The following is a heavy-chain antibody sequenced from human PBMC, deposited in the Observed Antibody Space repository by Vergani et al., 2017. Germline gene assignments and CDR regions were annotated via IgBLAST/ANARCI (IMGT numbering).Heavy chain of an antibody. V-gene: IGHV4-61*02. CDR2: IYTSGAT. CDR1: VGSFSTGGQS. J-gene: IGHJ3*01. Sequence: QLQLQESGPGLVKPSQTLSLTCTVSVGSFSTGGQSWTCLRQSAGKGLEWVGRIYTSGATNYNPSLRSRAIMSVSASKKQFSLKLTAVTAADTAVYYCARDDGKYDKDALDVWGQGTKVTVTS. CDR3: ARDDGKYDKDALDV. D-gene: IGHD4-23*01.